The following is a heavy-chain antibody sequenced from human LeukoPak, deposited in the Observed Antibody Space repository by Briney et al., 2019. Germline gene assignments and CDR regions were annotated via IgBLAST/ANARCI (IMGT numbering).Heavy chain of an antibody. CDR1: RGSFIGSFSTYY. Sequence: PSETLSLTCADSRGSFIGSFSTYYWSWLRQPPGKGLQWIGEINHSGSTTYNPSLKSRVNISIDTSKNHFSLKLSSGPAADTAMYYCARNGWYSVHFWGQGTHVIVLS. CDR3: ARNGWYSVHF. J-gene: IGHJ4*02. V-gene: IGHV4-34*01. CDR2: INHSGST. D-gene: IGHD6-19*01.